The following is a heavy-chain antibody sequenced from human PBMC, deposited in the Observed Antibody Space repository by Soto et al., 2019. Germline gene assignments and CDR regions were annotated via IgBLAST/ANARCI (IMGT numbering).Heavy chain of an antibody. CDR3: ASTGYSSGPLGY. V-gene: IGHV1-69*13. CDR1: GGTFSSYA. J-gene: IGHJ4*02. Sequence: SVKVSCKASGGTFSSYAISWVRQAPGQGLEWMGGIIPIFGTANYAQKFQGRVTITADESTSTAYMELSSLRSEDTAVYYCASTGYSSGPLGYWGQGTLVTVSS. CDR2: IIPIFGTA. D-gene: IGHD6-19*01.